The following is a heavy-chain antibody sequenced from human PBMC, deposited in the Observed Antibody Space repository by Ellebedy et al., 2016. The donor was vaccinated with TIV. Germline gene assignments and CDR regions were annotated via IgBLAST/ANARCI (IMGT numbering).Heavy chain of an antibody. CDR3: IYRPY. D-gene: IGHD2/OR15-2a*01. CDR2: IKSNIDGGTK. J-gene: IGHJ4*02. Sequence: GESLKISCTASGFTFSYAWMNWVRQAPGKGLEWVCGIKSNIDGGTKEYAAPVKGRFTISRDDSKNTLFRQMDSLKTEDTAVYYCIYRPYWGQGTLVTVSS. V-gene: IGHV3-15*01. CDR1: GFTFSYAW.